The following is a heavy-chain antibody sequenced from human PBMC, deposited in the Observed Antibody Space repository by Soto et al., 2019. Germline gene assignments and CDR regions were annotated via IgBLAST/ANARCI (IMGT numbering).Heavy chain of an antibody. Sequence: GGSLRLSCAASGFTFSSYAMSWVRQAPGKGLEWVSAISGSGGSTYYADSVKGRFTISRDNSKNTLYLQMNSLRAEDTAVYYCAKASDNYYDSSGYYSVDYWGQGTLVTVLS. CDR2: ISGSGGST. D-gene: IGHD3-22*01. J-gene: IGHJ4*02. CDR1: GFTFSSYA. V-gene: IGHV3-23*01. CDR3: AKASDNYYDSSGYYSVDY.